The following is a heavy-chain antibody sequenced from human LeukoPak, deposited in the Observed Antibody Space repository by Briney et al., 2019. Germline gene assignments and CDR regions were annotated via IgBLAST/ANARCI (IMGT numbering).Heavy chain of an antibody. CDR2: TSAYNGNT. V-gene: IGHV1-18*01. CDR1: GYTFTSYG. Sequence: ASVKVSCKASGYTFTSYGISWVRQAPGQGLEWMGWTSAYNGNTNYAQKLQGRVTMTTDTSTSTAYMELRSLRSDDTAVYYCARRSELLWFGELSLGYYYYYMDVWGKGTTVTVSS. CDR3: ARRSELLWFGELSLGYYYYYMDV. D-gene: IGHD3-10*01. J-gene: IGHJ6*03.